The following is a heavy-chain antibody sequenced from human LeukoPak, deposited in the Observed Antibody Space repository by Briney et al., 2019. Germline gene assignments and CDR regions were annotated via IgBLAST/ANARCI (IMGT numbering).Heavy chain of an antibody. CDR3: ARHGRSCFDY. CDR2: INQDGSGI. J-gene: IGHJ4*02. Sequence: PGGSLRLSCAASGFTFSAYWMGWVRQAPGKGLGWVANINQDGSGIYYVASVKGRFTISRDNAKSSLYLQMNSLRAEDTAVYYCARHGRSCFDYWGQGTLVTVSS. CDR1: GFTFSAYW. V-gene: IGHV3-7*05.